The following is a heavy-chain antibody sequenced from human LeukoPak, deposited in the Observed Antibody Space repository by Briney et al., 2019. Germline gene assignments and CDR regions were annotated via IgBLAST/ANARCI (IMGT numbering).Heavy chain of an antibody. CDR1: GFTFDDYA. V-gene: IGHV3-9*03. J-gene: IGHJ3*02. CDR2: ISWNSGSI. D-gene: IGHD1-26*01. CDR3: AKSLGSGSYHHDAFDI. Sequence: PGGSLRLSCAASGFTFDDYAMHWVRQAPGKGLEWVSGISWNSGSIGYADSVKGRFTISGDNAKNSLYLQMNSLRAEDMALYYCAKSLGSGSYHHDAFDIWGQGTMVTVSS.